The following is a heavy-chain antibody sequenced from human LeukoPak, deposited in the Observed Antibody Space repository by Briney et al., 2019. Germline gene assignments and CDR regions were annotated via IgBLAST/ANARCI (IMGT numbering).Heavy chain of an antibody. D-gene: IGHD6-19*01. CDR3: AKESLAVAGFFDY. Sequence: GGSLRLSCAASGSTFSSFWMSWVRQAPGKGLEWVANINRDGSEKYYVDSVKGRFTISRDNAKNSLYLQMNSLRAEDTAVYYCAKESLAVAGFFDYWGQGTLVTVSS. J-gene: IGHJ4*02. CDR1: GSTFSSFW. CDR2: INRDGSEK. V-gene: IGHV3-7*03.